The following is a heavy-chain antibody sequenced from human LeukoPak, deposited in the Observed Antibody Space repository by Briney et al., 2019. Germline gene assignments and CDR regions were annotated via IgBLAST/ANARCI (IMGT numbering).Heavy chain of an antibody. Sequence: SETLSLTCTVSGGSISSHYWSWIRQPPGKGLEWIGYIYYSGNTNYNPSLKSRVTISVDTSKNQFSLKLSSVTAADTAVYYCARAGGHDYGGRGPFGFDPWGQGTLVTVSS. D-gene: IGHD4-23*01. CDR3: ARAGGHDYGGRGPFGFDP. J-gene: IGHJ5*02. CDR1: GGSISSHY. V-gene: IGHV4-59*11. CDR2: IYYSGNT.